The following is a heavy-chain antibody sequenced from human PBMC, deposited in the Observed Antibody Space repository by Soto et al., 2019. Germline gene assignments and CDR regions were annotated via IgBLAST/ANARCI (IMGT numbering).Heavy chain of an antibody. CDR1: GFTFSSYT. V-gene: IGHV3-21*01. D-gene: IGHD3-22*01. Sequence: PGGSLRLSCAASGFTFSSYTLNWVRQAPGKGLDWVSSISSSSMYIYYGDSVKGRFTISRDNAKNSLYLQMNSLRAEDTAVYYCARDYYKYYDSSGYYRSPAYWGQGTLVTVSS. CDR3: ARDYYKYYDSSGYYRSPAY. CDR2: ISSSSMYI. J-gene: IGHJ4*02.